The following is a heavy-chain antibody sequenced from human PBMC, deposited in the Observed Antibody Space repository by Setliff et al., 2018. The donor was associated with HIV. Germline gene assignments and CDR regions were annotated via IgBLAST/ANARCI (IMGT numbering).Heavy chain of an antibody. CDR2: INYRGST. D-gene: IGHD3-22*01. CDR3: ASSYDSSPHFDY. J-gene: IGHJ4*02. V-gene: IGHV4-38-2*02. Sequence: SQTMSPTCTLSGFSISSDYSGGWMRQTPGKRMEWLGSINYRGSTYNNPSLKSRITISVDPSKNQSSLKLGSVTAADTAVYYCASSYDSSPHFDYWGQGTLVTVSS. CDR1: GFSISSDYS.